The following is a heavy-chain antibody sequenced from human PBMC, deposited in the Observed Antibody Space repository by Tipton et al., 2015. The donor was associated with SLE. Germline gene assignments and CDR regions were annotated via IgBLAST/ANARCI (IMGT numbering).Heavy chain of an antibody. CDR3: ARDRSRSGSDVFDY. J-gene: IGHJ4*01. V-gene: IGHV1-46*01. D-gene: IGHD6-19*01. Sequence: QLVQSGAEVKKPGASVKVSCTASGYTFSSNYIHWVRQAPGQGLEWMGIVNPDTGGTSYAQRFQGRVTVTADTSSSTVYVELSSLRFEDTAVYYCARDRSRSGSDVFDYWGHGSLVTVSS. CDR1: GYTFSSNY. CDR2: VNPDTGGT.